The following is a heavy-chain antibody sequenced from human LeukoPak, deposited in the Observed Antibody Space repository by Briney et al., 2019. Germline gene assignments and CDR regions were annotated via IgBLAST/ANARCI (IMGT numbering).Heavy chain of an antibody. CDR2: IYYSGST. V-gene: IGHV4-59*01. CDR3: ARTYYYDDNWFDP. J-gene: IGHJ5*02. Sequence: SETLSLTCTDSGGSISSYYWSWIRQPPGKGLEWIGYIYYSGSTNYNPSLKSRVTISVDTSKNQFSLKLSSVTAADTAVYYCARTYYYDDNWFDPWGQGTLVTVSS. CDR1: GGSISSYY. D-gene: IGHD3-22*01.